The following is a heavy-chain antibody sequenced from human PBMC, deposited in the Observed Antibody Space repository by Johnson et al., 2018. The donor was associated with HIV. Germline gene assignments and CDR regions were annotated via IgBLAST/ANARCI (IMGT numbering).Heavy chain of an antibody. D-gene: IGHD1-14*01. J-gene: IGHJ3*02. CDR3: NAYNDGFDI. V-gene: IGHV3-33*01. CDR1: GYSIRNSA. Sequence: QVQLVESGGGVVQPGRSMRLSCVASGYSIRNSAMHWVRQAPGKGLEWVAIIWSDGTNKYYADSVQGRFTISRDNSKNTLYLQMTSLRAEDTAVYYCNAYNDGFDIWGQGTMVTVSS. CDR2: IWSDGTNK.